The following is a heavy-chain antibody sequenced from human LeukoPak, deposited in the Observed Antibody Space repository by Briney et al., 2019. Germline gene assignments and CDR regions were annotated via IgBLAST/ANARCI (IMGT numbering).Heavy chain of an antibody. J-gene: IGHJ5*02. D-gene: IGHD4-17*01. Sequence: PSETLSLTCAVYGGSFSGYYWSWIRQPPGKGLEWLGKINHSGSTNYNPSLKSRVTISVDTSKNQFSLKLSSVTAADAALYFCARRMKERYGIWFDPWGQGTLVTVSS. CDR3: ARRMKERYGIWFDP. CDR1: GGSFSGYY. V-gene: IGHV4-34*01. CDR2: INHSGST.